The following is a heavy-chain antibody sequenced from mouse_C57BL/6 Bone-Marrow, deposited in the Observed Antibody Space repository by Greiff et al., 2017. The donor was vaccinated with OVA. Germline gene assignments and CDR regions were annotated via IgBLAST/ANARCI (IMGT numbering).Heavy chain of an antibody. D-gene: IGHD1-1*01. CDR3: ASIQLLRSAWFAY. CDR1: GYTFTSYW. CDR2: IYPGSGST. J-gene: IGHJ3*01. V-gene: IGHV1-55*01. Sequence: QVQLQQPGAELVKPGASVKMSCKASGYTFTSYWITWVKQRPGQGLEWIGDIYPGSGSTNYNEKFKSKATLTVDTSSSTAYMQLSSLTSEDSAVYYCASIQLLRSAWFAYWGQGTLVTVSA.